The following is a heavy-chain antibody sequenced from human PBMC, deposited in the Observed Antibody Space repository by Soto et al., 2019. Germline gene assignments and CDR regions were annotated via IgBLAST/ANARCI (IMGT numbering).Heavy chain of an antibody. D-gene: IGHD2-21*02. CDR2: IYWDNDK. V-gene: IGHV2-5*02. CDR1: GFSLSTIGVG. CDR3: VQSRCGGDCLQSYSSHSYYGLDV. J-gene: IGHJ6*02. Sequence: QITLKESGPTLVKPTQTLTLTCTFSGFSLSTIGVGVGWIRQPPGKALEWLALIYWDNDKPYSPSLKSRLTVTKHTYKNQVVLTMTNMDPVDPATYYCVQSRCGGDCLQSYSSHSYYGLDVWGQGTTVTVSS.